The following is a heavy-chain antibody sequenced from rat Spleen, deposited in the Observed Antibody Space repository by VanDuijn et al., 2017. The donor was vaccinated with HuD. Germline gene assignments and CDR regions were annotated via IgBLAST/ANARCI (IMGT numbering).Heavy chain of an antibody. CDR1: GYSIASRYR. V-gene: IGHV3-3*01. J-gene: IGHJ2*01. Sequence: EVQLQESGPGLVKPSQSLSLTCSVTGYSIASRYRWNWIRKIPGNKLEWMGYINSAGSTHLNPSLKSRISISRDTSKNQFFLQVNSVTAEDTAIYYCAKTGFGYNYDYWGQGVMVTVSS. CDR2: INSAGST. D-gene: IGHD1-9*01. CDR3: AKTGFGYNYDY.